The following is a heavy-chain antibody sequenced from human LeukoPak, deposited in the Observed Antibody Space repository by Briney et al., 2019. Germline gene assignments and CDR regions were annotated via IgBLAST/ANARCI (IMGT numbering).Heavy chain of an antibody. J-gene: IGHJ2*01. CDR1: GGSISSYY. D-gene: IGHD2-21*01. CDR2: IYYSGST. CDR3: ARYWGVLLWPHWYFDL. V-gene: IGHV4-59*01. Sequence: SETLSLTCTVSGGSISSYYWSWFRQTPGKGPEWIGYIYYSGSTKYNPSLKSRVTISVDRSKNQFSLKLNSVTAADTAVYYCARYWGVLLWPHWYFDLWGRGSLVTVSS.